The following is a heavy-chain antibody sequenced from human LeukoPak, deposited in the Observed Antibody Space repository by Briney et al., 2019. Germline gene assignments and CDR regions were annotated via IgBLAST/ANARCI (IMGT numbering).Heavy chain of an antibody. V-gene: IGHV3-23*01. J-gene: IGHJ4*02. D-gene: IGHD4-23*01. CDR2: ISVGDRSA. Sequence: GGSLRLSCAASGFTFSSYVMTWVRQAPGKGLEWVSSISVGDRSAYYADSVKGRFTISRDNSKNTLYLQMNSLRAEDTAVYYCARHDYGGNSGDYWGQGTLVTVSS. CDR3: ARHDYGGNSGDY. CDR1: GFTFSSYV.